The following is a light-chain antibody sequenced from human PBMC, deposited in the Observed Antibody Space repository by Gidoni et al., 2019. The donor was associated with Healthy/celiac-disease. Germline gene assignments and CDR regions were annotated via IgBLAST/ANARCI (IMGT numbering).Light chain of an antibody. CDR1: SSNIGAGYD. CDR3: QSYDSSLSGYV. J-gene: IGLJ1*01. CDR2: GNS. V-gene: IGLV1-40*01. Sequence: QSVLTQPPSVSGAPGQRVTISCTWSSSNIGAGYDVHWYQQRPGTAPKLLIYGNSNRPSGVPDRFSGSKSGTSASLAITGLQAEDEADYYCQSYDSSLSGYVFGTGTKVTVL.